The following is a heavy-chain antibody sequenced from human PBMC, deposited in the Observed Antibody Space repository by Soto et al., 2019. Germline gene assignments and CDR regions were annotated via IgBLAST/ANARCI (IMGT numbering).Heavy chain of an antibody. D-gene: IGHD6-19*01. CDR3: AKDRSYSSGWYTDY. Sequence: GGSLRLSCAASGFTFRSYAINWVRQAPGKGLEWVSVISDSGGSTYYADSVKGRFTISRDNSKNTLYLQMNSLRAEDTAVYYCAKDRSYSSGWYTDYWGQGTLVTVS. J-gene: IGHJ4*02. CDR1: GFTFRSYA. V-gene: IGHV3-23*01. CDR2: ISDSGGST.